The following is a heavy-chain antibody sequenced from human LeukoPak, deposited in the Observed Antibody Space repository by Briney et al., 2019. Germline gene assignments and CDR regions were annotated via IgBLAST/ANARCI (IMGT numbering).Heavy chain of an antibody. J-gene: IGHJ4*02. CDR1: GGSISSYY. CDR3: AGRDY. D-gene: IGHD1-26*01. Sequence: PSETLSLTCTVSGGSISSYYWSWIRQPAGKGLEWIGRVYTSGSTNYNPSFRSRVTMSVDASKNQLSLKLSSVTAADTAVYYCAGRDYWGQGTLVTVSS. CDR2: VYTSGST. V-gene: IGHV4-4*07.